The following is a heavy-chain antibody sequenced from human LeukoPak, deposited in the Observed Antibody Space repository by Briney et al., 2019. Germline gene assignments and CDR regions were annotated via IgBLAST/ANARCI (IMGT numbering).Heavy chain of an antibody. D-gene: IGHD1-14*01. CDR2: INHSGST. CDR1: GGSFSGYY. CDR3: ARSSLRNFPPRLFDP. V-gene: IGHV4-34*01. Sequence: PSETLSLTCAVYGGSFSGYYWSWIRQPPGKGLEWIGEINHSGSTNYNPSLKSRVTISVDTSKNQFSLKLSSVPAADTPVHYCARSSLRNFPPRLFDPWGQGTLVTVSS. J-gene: IGHJ5*02.